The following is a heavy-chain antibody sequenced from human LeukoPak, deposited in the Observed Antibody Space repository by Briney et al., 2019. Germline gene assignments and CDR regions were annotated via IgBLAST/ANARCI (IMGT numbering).Heavy chain of an antibody. CDR3: ARVELRLGELSLFGYFDY. Sequence: PGRSLRLSCAASGFTFSSYAMHWVRQAPGKGLEWVAVISYDGSNKYYADSVKGRFTISRDNSKNTLYLQTSSLRAEDTAVYYCARVELRLGELSLFGYFDYWGQGTLVTVSS. J-gene: IGHJ4*02. D-gene: IGHD3-16*02. CDR2: ISYDGSNK. CDR1: GFTFSSYA. V-gene: IGHV3-30*04.